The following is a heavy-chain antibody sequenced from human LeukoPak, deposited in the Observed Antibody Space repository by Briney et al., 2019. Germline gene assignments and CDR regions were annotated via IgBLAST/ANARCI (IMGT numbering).Heavy chain of an antibody. V-gene: IGHV4-39*07. J-gene: IGHJ4*02. CDR2: IYYSGST. CDR3: XXXXXXXPXXXXY. Sequence: XGSXXGTSYYWGWIRQPXGKXLEWIGSIYYSGSTYYNPSLKSRITISVNTSXNQFSLKLSSVTAADTALYXXXXXXXXXPXXXXYWGQGXLXTVSS. CDR1: XGSXXGTSYY.